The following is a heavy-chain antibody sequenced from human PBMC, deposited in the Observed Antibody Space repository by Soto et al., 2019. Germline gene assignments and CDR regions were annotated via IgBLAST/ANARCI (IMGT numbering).Heavy chain of an antibody. CDR3: ARESRDGYRYFDS. D-gene: IGHD5-12*01. Sequence: QLQLQESGPGLVKPSQTLSLTCAVSGGSISSGGYSWNWIRQSPAQGLEWIGCIYHGRSTYYNPSLQSRVTLSLDRSKNHFSLNVTSLTAADAAVYFCARESRDGYRYFDSWGQGILVTVSS. J-gene: IGHJ4*02. CDR1: GGSISSGGYS. V-gene: IGHV4-30-2*06. CDR2: IYHGRST.